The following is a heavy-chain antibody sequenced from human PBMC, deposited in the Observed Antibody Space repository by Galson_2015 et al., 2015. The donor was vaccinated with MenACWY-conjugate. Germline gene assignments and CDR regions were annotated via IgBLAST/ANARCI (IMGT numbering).Heavy chain of an antibody. J-gene: IGHJ4*02. CDR3: ARRNYGQAFDI. V-gene: IGHV1-18*01. CDR1: AYTFINYG. Sequence: SVKVSCKASAYTFINYGISWVRQAPGQGLEWMGWISPYNGNTNSAQKLQGRVTMTTDTSTSTAYMELRSLRSDDTAVYYCARRNYGQAFDIWGQGTLVTVSS. CDR2: ISPYNGNT. D-gene: IGHD3-16*01.